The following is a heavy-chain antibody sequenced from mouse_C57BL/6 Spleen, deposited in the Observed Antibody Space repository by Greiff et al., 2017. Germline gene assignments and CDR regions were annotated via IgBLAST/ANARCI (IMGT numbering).Heavy chain of an antibody. CDR3: ASIYYCGSSFSSYWYFEV. D-gene: IGHD1-1*01. Sequence: VQLQQSVAELVRPGASVKLSCTASGFNIKNTYMHWVKQRPEQGLEWIGRIDPANGNTKYAPKFQGKATITADTSSNTAYLQLSSLTSEDTAIYYCASIYYCGSSFSSYWYFEVWGTGTTVTVSS. CDR2: IDPANGNT. J-gene: IGHJ1*03. CDR1: GFNIKNTY. V-gene: IGHV14-3*01.